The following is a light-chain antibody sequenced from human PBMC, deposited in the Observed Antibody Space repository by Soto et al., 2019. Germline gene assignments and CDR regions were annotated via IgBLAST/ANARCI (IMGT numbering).Light chain of an antibody. CDR1: QPVGRN. V-gene: IGKV3-15*01. CDR3: PEVINRPYT. J-gene: IGKJ2*01. Sequence: EMVMTQSPATLSVSPGERVTLSCRASQPVGRNFAWYRQRPGQSPTLLIYGASTRATDIPPRFSGSGSGKKCPLTISSLQAEDFAGFYCPEVINRPYTFGQGDQVGD. CDR2: GAS.